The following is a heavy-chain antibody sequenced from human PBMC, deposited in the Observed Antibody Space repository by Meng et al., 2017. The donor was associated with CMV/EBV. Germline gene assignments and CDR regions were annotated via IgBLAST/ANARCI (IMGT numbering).Heavy chain of an antibody. CDR2: IRYDGSSK. J-gene: IGHJ4*02. D-gene: IGHD3-16*01. Sequence: GGSLRLSCAASGFTFSSYGMHWVRQPPGKGLEWVAFIRYDGSSKYYADSVKGRFTISRDNSKNTLYLQMNSLRGEDTAVYYCAKGDGLWGQGTLVPFSS. V-gene: IGHV3-30*02. CDR1: GFTFSSYG. CDR3: AKGDGL.